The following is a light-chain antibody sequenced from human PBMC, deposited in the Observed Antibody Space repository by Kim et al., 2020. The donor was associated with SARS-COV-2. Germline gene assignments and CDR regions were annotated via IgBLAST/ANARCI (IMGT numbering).Light chain of an antibody. CDR1: QPIINF. CDR3: QQTYSNPWT. J-gene: IGKJ1*01. Sequence: ASGGDRVTITCRASQPIINFLNWYQQRPGKAPRFVISAASSLQSGVPSRFSVSGSGTEFVLSINSLQPEDFATYYCQQTYSNPWTFGRGTKVDIK. V-gene: IGKV1-39*01. CDR2: AAS.